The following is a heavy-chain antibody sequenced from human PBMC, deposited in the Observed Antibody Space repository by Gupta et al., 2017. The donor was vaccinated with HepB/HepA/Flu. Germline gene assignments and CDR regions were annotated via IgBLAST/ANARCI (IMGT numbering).Heavy chain of an antibody. J-gene: IGHJ4*02. Sequence: QVQLVQSGAEVKKPGASVKVSCEASGYTFSNYGITWVRQAPGQGLEWMGWISAYNGYTNYAQKFHARVTMTTDTPTSTAYLELRSLRSDDTAVYYCARDSRYSSSDIDYWGQGTLVTVSS. CDR2: ISAYNGYT. CDR1: GYTFSNYG. CDR3: ARDSRYSSSDIDY. D-gene: IGHD6-13*01. V-gene: IGHV1-18*01.